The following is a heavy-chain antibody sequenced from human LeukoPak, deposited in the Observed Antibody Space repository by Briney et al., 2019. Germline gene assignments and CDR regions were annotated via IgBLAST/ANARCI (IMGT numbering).Heavy chain of an antibody. J-gene: IGHJ4*02. CDR3: ARVAGRLRDPLGY. CDR1: GYTFTSYD. V-gene: IGHV1-8*01. Sequence: ASVRVSCKASGYTFTSYDINWVRQAAGQGLEWVGWMNPNSANTGYAQKFQGRVTMTRNTSISTAYMELSSLRSEDTAVYYCARVAGRLRDPLGYWGQGTLVTVSS. D-gene: IGHD6-25*01. CDR2: MNPNSANT.